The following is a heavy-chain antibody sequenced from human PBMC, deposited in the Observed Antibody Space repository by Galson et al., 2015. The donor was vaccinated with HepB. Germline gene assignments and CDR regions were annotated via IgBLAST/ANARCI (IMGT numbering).Heavy chain of an antibody. D-gene: IGHD5-24*01. V-gene: IGHV4-31*03. CDR2: IYYSGSA. Sequence: TLSLTCTVSGGSISSGGYYWSWIRQHPGKGLEWIGYIYYSGSAYYNPSLKSRVTISVDTSKNQFSLKLRSVTVADTAVYYCAAGGYNFPSWFDPWGQGILVTVSS. CDR1: GGSISSGGYY. CDR3: AAGGYNFPSWFDP. J-gene: IGHJ5*02.